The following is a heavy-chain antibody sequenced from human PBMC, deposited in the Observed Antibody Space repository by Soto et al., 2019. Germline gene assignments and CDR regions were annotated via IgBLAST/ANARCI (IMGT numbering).Heavy chain of an antibody. CDR1: GGSISSSNW. V-gene: IGHV4-4*02. Sequence: SETLSLTCAVSGGSISSSNWWSWVRQPPGKGLEWIGEIYHSGSTNYNPSLKSRVTISVDKSKNQFSLKLSSVTAADTAVYYCARERYYGDDSDPPYYFDYWGQGTLVTVSS. J-gene: IGHJ4*02. D-gene: IGHD4-17*01. CDR3: ARERYYGDDSDPPYYFDY. CDR2: IYHSGST.